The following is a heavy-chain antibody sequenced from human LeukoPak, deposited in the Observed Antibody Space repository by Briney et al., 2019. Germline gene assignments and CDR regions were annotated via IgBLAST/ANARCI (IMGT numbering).Heavy chain of an antibody. Sequence: GGSLRLSCAASGFTFSSYAMSWVRQAPGKGLEWVSAISGSGGSTYYADSVKGRFTISRDNSKNTLYLQMNSLRAEDTAVYYCARDRDYGSGSYLYWGQGTLVTVSS. V-gene: IGHV3-23*01. CDR3: ARDRDYGSGSYLY. J-gene: IGHJ4*02. D-gene: IGHD3-10*01. CDR2: ISGSGGST. CDR1: GFTFSSYA.